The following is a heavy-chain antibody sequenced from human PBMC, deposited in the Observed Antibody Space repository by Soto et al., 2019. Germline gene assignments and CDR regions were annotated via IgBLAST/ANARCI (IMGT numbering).Heavy chain of an antibody. CDR1: GFTFSNAW. J-gene: IGHJ4*02. V-gene: IGHV3-15*01. D-gene: IGHD6-13*01. CDR3: TTELADY. Sequence: EVQLVESGGGLVKPGGSLRLACAASGFTFSNAWMSWVRQAPGKGLEWVGLIKRKTDGGTTDHAAPVKGRFTISRDDSKNTLYLQMNSLKTDNTTVYYCTTELADYWGKGTLVTVSS. CDR2: IKRKTDGGTT.